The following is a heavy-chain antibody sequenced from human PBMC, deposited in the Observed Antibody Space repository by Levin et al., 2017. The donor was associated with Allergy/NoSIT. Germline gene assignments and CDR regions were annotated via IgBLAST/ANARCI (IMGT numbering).Heavy chain of an antibody. J-gene: IGHJ3*02. CDR1: GGTFSSYA. D-gene: IGHD2-2*01. CDR3: ARVKSVVPAALWESAFDI. Sequence: SVKVSCKASGGTFSSYAISWVRQAPGQGLEWMGGIIPIFGTANYAQKFQGRVTITADESTSTAYMELSSLRSEDTAVYYCARVKSVVPAALWESAFDIWGQGTMVTVSS. CDR2: IIPIFGTA. V-gene: IGHV1-69*13.